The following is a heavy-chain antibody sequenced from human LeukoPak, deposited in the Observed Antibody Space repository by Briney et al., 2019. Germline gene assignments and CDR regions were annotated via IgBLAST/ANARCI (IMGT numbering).Heavy chain of an antibody. CDR1: GYIFTSYY. D-gene: IGHD3-10*01. Sequence: GESLKISFNGSGYIFTSYYIAWVRQMPGKGLEWMGIVYPGDSDTRYSPSFQGQVTISADKSISTAYLHWSSLKASDTAMYYCARVIADNWFDPWGQGTLVTVSS. CDR2: VYPGDSDT. J-gene: IGHJ5*02. CDR3: ARVIADNWFDP. V-gene: IGHV5-51*01.